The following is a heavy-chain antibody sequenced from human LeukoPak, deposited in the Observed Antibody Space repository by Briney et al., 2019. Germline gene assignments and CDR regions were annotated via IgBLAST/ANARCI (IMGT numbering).Heavy chain of an antibody. CDR3: ARDSLGWRPFDY. Sequence: SVKVSCKASGGTFSSYAISWVRQAPGQGLEWMGGIIPIFGTANYAQKFQGRVTITADESTSTAYMELSSLRSEDTAVYYRARDSLGWRPFDYWGQGTLVTVSS. J-gene: IGHJ4*02. CDR2: IIPIFGTA. V-gene: IGHV1-69*13. CDR1: GGTFSSYA. D-gene: IGHD2-21*02.